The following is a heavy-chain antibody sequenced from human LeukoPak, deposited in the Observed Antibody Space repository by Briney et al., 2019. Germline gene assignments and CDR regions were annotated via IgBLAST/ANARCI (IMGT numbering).Heavy chain of an antibody. CDR3: ARVPGAAGWEHDY. Sequence: PGGSLRLSCETSGFTFSRVSMHWVRQAPGKGLEWVSVIVGSGGSTYYAGSVKGRFTISRDNSKNTLHLQMNSLRVEDTAVYYCARVPGAAGWEHDYWGQGTLVTVSS. CDR2: IVGSGGST. CDR1: GFTFSRVS. J-gene: IGHJ4*02. D-gene: IGHD1/OR15-1a*01. V-gene: IGHV3-23*01.